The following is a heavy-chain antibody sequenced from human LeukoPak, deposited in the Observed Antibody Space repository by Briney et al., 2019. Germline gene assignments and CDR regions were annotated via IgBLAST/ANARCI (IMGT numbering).Heavy chain of an antibody. CDR1: GYTFTGYY. Sequence: ASVKVSCKASGYTFTGYYMHWVRQAPGQGLEWMGWINPNSGGTNYAQKFQGRVTMTRDTSISTAYMELSRLRSDDTAVYYCARDGTHDYGDYGEDHWGQGTLVSVSS. D-gene: IGHD4-17*01. V-gene: IGHV1-2*02. CDR3: ARDGTHDYGDYGEDH. CDR2: INPNSGGT. J-gene: IGHJ4*02.